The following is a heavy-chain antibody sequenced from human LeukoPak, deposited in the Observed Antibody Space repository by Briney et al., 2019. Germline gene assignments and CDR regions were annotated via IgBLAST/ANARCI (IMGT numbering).Heavy chain of an antibody. V-gene: IGHV3-23*01. D-gene: IGHD4-23*01. CDR1: GFTFSSYD. CDR3: AKSLVRWAFDY. CDR2: LTTDGGST. J-gene: IGHJ4*02. Sequence: GGSLGLSCVASGFTFSSYDMSWVRQAPGKGLEWVSSLTTDGGSTEYADSVKGRFTISRDNSKNTLYLQMNSLRAEDTALYYCAKSLVRWAFDYWGQGTLVTVSS.